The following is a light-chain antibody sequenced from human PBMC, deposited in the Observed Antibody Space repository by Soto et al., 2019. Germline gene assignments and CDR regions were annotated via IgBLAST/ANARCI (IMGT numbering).Light chain of an antibody. V-gene: IGKV3-20*01. J-gene: IGKJ4*01. Sequence: EIGLTQSPGTLSLSPGERATLSCRASPSVSSSYLAWYQQKPGQAPRLLIYGASSRATGIPDRFSGSGSGTDFTLTISRLEPEDFAVYYCQQYGSSPLLTFGGGTKVEIK. CDR2: GAS. CDR1: PSVSSSY. CDR3: QQYGSSPLLT.